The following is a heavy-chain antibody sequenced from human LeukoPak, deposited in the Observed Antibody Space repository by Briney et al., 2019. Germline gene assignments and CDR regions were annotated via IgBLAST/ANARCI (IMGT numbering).Heavy chain of an antibody. CDR2: INDSGNT. V-gene: IGHV4-34*01. Sequence: SETLSLTCAVSGGSFIGYHWNWIRQPPGKGLEWIGEINDSGNTNYNPSLKSRVTISIDTSKNQFSLKLRSLTAADTAVYYCARDPTTVVTTPYYFDDWGQGTLVTVSS. D-gene: IGHD4-23*01. CDR3: ARDPTTVVTTPYYFDD. CDR1: GGSFIGYH. J-gene: IGHJ4*02.